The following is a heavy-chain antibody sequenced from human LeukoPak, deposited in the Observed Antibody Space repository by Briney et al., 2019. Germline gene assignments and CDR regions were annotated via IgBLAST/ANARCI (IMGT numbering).Heavy chain of an antibody. J-gene: IGHJ6*02. CDR2: ISYDGSNK. Sequence: LPGGSLRLSYAASGFTFSSYAMHWVRQAPGKGLEWVAVISYDGSNKYYADSVKGRFTISRDNAKNSLYLQMNSLRAEDTAVYYCARDLDANWGNYYYYYGMDVWGQETTVTVSS. CDR3: ARDLDANWGNYYYYYGMDV. V-gene: IGHV3-30-3*01. CDR1: GFTFSSYA. D-gene: IGHD7-27*01.